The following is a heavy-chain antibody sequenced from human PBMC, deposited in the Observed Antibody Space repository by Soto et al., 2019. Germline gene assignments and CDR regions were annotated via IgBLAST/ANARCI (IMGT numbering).Heavy chain of an antibody. CDR2: ISGSGGST. D-gene: IGHD6-19*01. CDR3: AKCKALVIAVAPVDY. Sequence: EVQLLESGGGLVQPGGSLRLSCAASGFTFSSYAMSWVRQAPGKGLEWGSAISGSGGSTYYADSVKGRFTISRDNSKNTLYLQMNSLRAEDTAVYYCAKCKALVIAVAPVDYWGQGTLVTVSS. V-gene: IGHV3-23*01. J-gene: IGHJ4*02. CDR1: GFTFSSYA.